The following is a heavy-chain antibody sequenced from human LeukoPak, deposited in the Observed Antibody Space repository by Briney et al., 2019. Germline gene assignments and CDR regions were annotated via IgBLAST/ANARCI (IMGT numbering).Heavy chain of an antibody. J-gene: IGHJ3*02. D-gene: IGHD3-22*01. Sequence: SETLSLTCTVSGDSISSGDYYWSWIRQPAGKGLEWIGRISSSGSANYNPSLKSRVTISVDTSKNQFSLKLSSVTAADTAVYFCARGPYSYDSSGAFDIWGQGTMVTVSS. V-gene: IGHV4-61*02. CDR3: ARGPYSYDSSGAFDI. CDR2: ISSSGSA. CDR1: GDSISSGDYY.